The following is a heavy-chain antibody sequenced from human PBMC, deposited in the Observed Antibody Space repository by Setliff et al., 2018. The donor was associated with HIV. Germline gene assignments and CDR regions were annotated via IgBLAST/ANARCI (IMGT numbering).Heavy chain of an antibody. J-gene: IGHJ4*02. V-gene: IGHV4-4*08. CDR1: GGSISGYY. D-gene: IGHD2-21*02. CDR2: IYTSGST. Sequence: SETLSLTCTVSGGSISGYYWSWIRQPPGKGLEWIGYIYTSGSTNYNPSLKNRVTISVDTSKNTFSLKLSSVAAADTAVYYCAICGGDCYSLDYWGQGTPVTVSS. CDR3: AICGGDCYSLDY.